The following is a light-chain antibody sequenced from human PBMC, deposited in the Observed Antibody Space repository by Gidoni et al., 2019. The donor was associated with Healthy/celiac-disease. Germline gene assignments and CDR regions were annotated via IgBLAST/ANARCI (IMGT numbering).Light chain of an antibody. V-gene: IGLV3-1*01. Sequence: SYELTQPPSVSVSPGQTASITCTGDKLGDKYACWYQQKPGQSPVLVIYQDSKRPSGIPERFSGSNSGNTATLTISGTQAMDEADYYCQAWDSSLVVVGGGTKLTVL. CDR3: QAWDSSLVV. CDR2: QDS. J-gene: IGLJ2*01. CDR1: KLGDKY.